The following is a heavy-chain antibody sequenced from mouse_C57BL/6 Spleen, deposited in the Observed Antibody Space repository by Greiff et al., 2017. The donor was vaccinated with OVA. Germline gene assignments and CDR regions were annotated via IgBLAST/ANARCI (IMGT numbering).Heavy chain of an antibody. CDR3: ARDGSNYGNYAMDY. V-gene: IGHV5-16*01. J-gene: IGHJ4*01. D-gene: IGHD2-5*01. CDR2: INYDGSST. Sequence: EVHLVESEGGLVQPGSSMKLSCTASGFTFSDYYMAWVRQVPEKGLEWVANINYDGSSTYYLDSLKSRFIISRDNAKNILYLQMSSLKSEDTATYYCARDGSNYGNYAMDYWGQGTSVTVSS. CDR1: GFTFSDYY.